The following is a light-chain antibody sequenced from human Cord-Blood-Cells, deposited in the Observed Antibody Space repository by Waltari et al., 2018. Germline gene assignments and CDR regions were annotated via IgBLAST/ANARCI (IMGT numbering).Light chain of an antibody. CDR1: QSISSY. J-gene: IGKJ1*01. Sequence: DIQMTQSPSSLSHPVGDRVTITCRASQSISSYLNWYQQKPGKAPKLLIYAESSLQSGVPSRFSGSGSGTDFTLTISSLQPEDFATYYCQQSYSTPWTFGQGTKVEIK. V-gene: IGKV1-39*01. CDR2: AES. CDR3: QQSYSTPWT.